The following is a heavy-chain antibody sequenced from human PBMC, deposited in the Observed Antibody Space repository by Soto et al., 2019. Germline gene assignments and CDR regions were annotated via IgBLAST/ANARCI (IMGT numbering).Heavy chain of an antibody. CDR3: ARDQGIAAAGTGIYYYYGMDV. J-gene: IGHJ6*02. V-gene: IGHV3-11*01. CDR1: GFTFSDYY. CDR2: ISSSGSTI. Sequence: QVQLVESGGGLVKPGGSLRLSCAASGFTFSDYYMSWIRQAPGKGLEWVSYISSSGSTIYHADSVKGRFTISRDNAKNSLYLQMNSLRAEDTAVYYCARDQGIAAAGTGIYYYYGMDVWGQGTTVTVSS. D-gene: IGHD6-13*01.